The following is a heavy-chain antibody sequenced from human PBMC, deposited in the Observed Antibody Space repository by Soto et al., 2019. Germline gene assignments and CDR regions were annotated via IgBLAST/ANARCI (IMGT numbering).Heavy chain of an antibody. Sequence: QVQLQESGPGLVKPSETLSLTCSVSGGSINSYWWSWIRQPAGKGLEWIGRVYSSGTTDYNPSLNIRATMSVETSKNQFSLKLISVTAADTAVYYCARDIGSYAYGEGYWGQGIQVTVSS. CDR2: VYSSGTT. D-gene: IGHD3-10*01. CDR3: ARDIGSYAYGEGY. J-gene: IGHJ4*02. CDR1: GGSINSYW. V-gene: IGHV4-4*07.